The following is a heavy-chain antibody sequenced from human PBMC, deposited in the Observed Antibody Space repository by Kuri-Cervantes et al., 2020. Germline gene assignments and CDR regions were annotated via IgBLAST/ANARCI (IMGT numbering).Heavy chain of an antibody. J-gene: IGHJ2*01. Sequence: GSLRLSCAVYGGSFSGYYWSWIRQPPGKGLEWIGEINHSGSTNYNPSLKSRVTISVDTSKNQFSLKLSSVTAADTAVYYCARGWDYGDYPRYWYFDLWGRGTLVTVSS. CDR2: INHSGST. D-gene: IGHD4-17*01. CDR1: GGSFSGYY. V-gene: IGHV4-34*01. CDR3: ARGWDYGDYPRYWYFDL.